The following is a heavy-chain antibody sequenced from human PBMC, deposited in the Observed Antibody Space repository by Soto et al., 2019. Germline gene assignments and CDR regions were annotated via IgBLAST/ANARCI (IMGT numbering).Heavy chain of an antibody. Sequence: SETLSLTCTVSGGSVSSGSYYWSWIRQPPGKGLEWIGYIYYSGSTNYNPSLKSRVTISVDTSKNQFSLKLSSVTAADTAVYYCARERGRIDYDSSRREHYFDYWGQGTLVTVSS. CDR2: IYYSGST. CDR3: ARERGRIDYDSSRREHYFDY. D-gene: IGHD3-22*01. CDR1: GGSVSSGSYY. J-gene: IGHJ4*02. V-gene: IGHV4-61*01.